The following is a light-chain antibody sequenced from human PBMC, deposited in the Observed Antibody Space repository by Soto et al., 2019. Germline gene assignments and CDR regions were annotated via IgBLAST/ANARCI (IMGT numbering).Light chain of an antibody. CDR1: QTVTSY. J-gene: IGKJ1*01. CDR2: AAS. V-gene: IGKV1-39*01. CDR3: QQSYRFPKT. Sequence: DVQMTQSPSSLSASVGDSLTLTCRASQTVTSYLNWYQQKPGKAPKLLIYAASTLQSGVPSRFSGSGSGTEFTLTIISLQPEDFATYYCQQSYRFPKTFSRGTKVEVK.